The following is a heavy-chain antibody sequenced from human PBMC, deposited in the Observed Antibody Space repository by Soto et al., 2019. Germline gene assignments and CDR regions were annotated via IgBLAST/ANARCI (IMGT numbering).Heavy chain of an antibody. Sequence: EVQLLESGGGLVQPGGSLRLSCAASGFIFRTFAMSWVRQAPGKGLEWVSGISESGDYRYYGDAVKGRFTISRDNSKNPLYLQLNSLRAEDTAISSCAKGRLWFGGATEDNWGQGILVTVSS. CDR3: AKGRLWFGGATEDN. CDR2: ISESGDYR. J-gene: IGHJ4*02. CDR1: GFIFRTFA. D-gene: IGHD3-10*01. V-gene: IGHV3-23*01.